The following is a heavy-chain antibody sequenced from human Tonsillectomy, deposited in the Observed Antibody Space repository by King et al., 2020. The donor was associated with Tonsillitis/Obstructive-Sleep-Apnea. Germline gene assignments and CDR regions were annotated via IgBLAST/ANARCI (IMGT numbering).Heavy chain of an antibody. CDR1: GFTVSSNY. CDR2: IYSGGST. V-gene: IGHV3-53*01. D-gene: IGHD3-10*01. Sequence: QLVQSGGGLIQPGGSLRLSCAASGFTVSSNYMSWVRQAPGKGLEWVSVIYSGGSTYYADSVKGRFTISRDNSKNTRRLKMNSLRAEDTAVYYCARRLGGAGWYFDLWGRGTLVTVSS. CDR3: ARRLGGAGWYFDL. J-gene: IGHJ2*01.